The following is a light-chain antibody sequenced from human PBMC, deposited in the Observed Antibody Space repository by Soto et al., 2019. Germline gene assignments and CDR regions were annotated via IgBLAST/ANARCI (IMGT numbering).Light chain of an antibody. CDR3: QQYNIFSVA. Sequence: DIQMTQSPSTLSGSVGDRVTITCRASQTISIWLAWYQQKPGKAPKLLIYKASSLKSGVPSRFSGSGSGTEFTLTISSLQPDDFATYYCQQYNIFSVAFGEGTKVDIK. V-gene: IGKV1-5*03. CDR2: KAS. J-gene: IGKJ1*01. CDR1: QTISIW.